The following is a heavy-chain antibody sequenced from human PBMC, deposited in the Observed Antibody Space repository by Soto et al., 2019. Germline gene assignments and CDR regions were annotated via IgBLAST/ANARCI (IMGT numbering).Heavy chain of an antibody. J-gene: IGHJ4*02. CDR1: GYTFTGHY. CDR3: GRGRSGQIVVFY. D-gene: IGHD1-26*01. Sequence: GASVKVSCKASGYTFTGHYIHWARQAPEQGPEWMGEIGPDSGATRYAQKFQGRVTMTRDMSITTVYMELNNLSPDDTAVYYCGRGRSGQIVVFYWGQGTPVTVSS. V-gene: IGHV1-2*02. CDR2: IGPDSGAT.